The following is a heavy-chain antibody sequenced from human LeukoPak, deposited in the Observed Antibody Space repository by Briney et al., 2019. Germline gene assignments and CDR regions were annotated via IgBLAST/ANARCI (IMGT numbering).Heavy chain of an antibody. CDR1: GFTFSDYY. J-gene: IGHJ6*02. V-gene: IGHV3-7*01. CDR2: IKQDGSEK. Sequence: GGSLRLSCAASGFTFSDYYMSWIRQAPGKGLEWVANIKQDGSEKYYVDSVKGRFTISRDNAKNSLYLQMNSLRAEDTAVYYCARDQISHYYYYYGMDVWGQGTTVTVSS. CDR3: ARDQISHYYYYYGMDV.